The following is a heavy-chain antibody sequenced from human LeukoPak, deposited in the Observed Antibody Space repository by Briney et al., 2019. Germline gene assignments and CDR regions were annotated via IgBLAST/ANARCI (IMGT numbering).Heavy chain of an antibody. D-gene: IGHD6-13*01. V-gene: IGHV3-21*01. CDR1: GFTFSNAW. Sequence: GGSLRLSCAASGFTFSNAWMSWVRQAPGKGLEWVSSISSSSSYIYYADSVKGRFTISRDNAKNSLYLQMNSLRAEDTAVYYCARDKRPVIAAAGYDAFDIWGQGTMVTVSS. CDR2: ISSSSSYI. CDR3: ARDKRPVIAAAGYDAFDI. J-gene: IGHJ3*02.